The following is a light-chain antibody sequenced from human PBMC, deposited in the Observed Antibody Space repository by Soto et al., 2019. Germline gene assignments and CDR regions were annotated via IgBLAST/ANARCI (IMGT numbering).Light chain of an antibody. J-gene: IGKJ5*01. CDR2: DAS. Sequence: EIVMTQSPATLSVSPGERATLSCRASQSVSSFLAWYQQKPGQAPRLLIYDASNRATGIPARFSGSGSGTDFTLTISSLEPEDFAVYYCQQHTNWPLTFGGGTRLEIK. V-gene: IGKV3-11*01. CDR3: QQHTNWPLT. CDR1: QSVSSF.